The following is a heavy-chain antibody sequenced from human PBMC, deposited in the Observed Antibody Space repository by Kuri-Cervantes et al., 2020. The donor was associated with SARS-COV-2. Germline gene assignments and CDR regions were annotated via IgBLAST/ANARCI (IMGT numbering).Heavy chain of an antibody. J-gene: IGHJ4*02. CDR3: ARDSSGYSWPIDY. CDR1: GASISSSTYY. V-gene: IGHV4-39*02. D-gene: IGHD3-22*01. Sequence: GSLRLSCTVSGASISSSTYYWGWIRQSPGKGLEWIGSIYESGDTYYSSSLKSRLSLSVDTSRNQFSLRLTSVTAADTAVYYCARDSSGYSWPIDYWGQGTLVTVSS. CDR2: IYESGDT.